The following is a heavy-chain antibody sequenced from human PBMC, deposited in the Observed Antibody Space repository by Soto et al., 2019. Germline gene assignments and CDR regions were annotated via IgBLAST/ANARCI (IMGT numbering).Heavy chain of an antibody. J-gene: IGHJ6*02. D-gene: IGHD2-2*01. CDR1: GGTFSSHS. Sequence: QVQLVQSGAEVKKPGSSVKVSCKVSGGTFSSHSINWVRQAPGQGPEWMGGIIPIFGTENYAQKFQGRVTITADASTGTAYMELSSLTSEDKALDYCSTSLYCSTTRCYYYYGLDVWGQGTTVIVSS. V-gene: IGHV1-69*01. CDR2: IIPIFGTE. CDR3: STSLYCSTTRCYYYYGLDV.